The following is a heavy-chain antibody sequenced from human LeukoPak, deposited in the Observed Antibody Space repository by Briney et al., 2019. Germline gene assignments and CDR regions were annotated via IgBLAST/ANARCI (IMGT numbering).Heavy chain of an antibody. CDR1: GFTFSSYG. Sequence: GGSLRLSCAASGFTFSSYGMNWVRQAPGKGLEWVSSISSSSSYIYYADSVKGRFTISRDNAKNSLYLQMNSLRAEDTAVYYCARDRGYCSGGSCYPALGDAFDIWGQGTMVTVSS. CDR3: ARDRGYCSGGSCYPALGDAFDI. J-gene: IGHJ3*02. V-gene: IGHV3-21*01. CDR2: ISSSSSYI. D-gene: IGHD2-15*01.